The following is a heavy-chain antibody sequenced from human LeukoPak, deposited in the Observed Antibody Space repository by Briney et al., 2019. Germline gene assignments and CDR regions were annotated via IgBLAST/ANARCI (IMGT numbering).Heavy chain of an antibody. Sequence: SETLSLTCAVYVGSFSGYYWSWIRQPPGKGLEWIGEINHSGSTNYNPSLKSRVTISVDTSKNQFSLKLSSVTAADAAVYYCARFPGAGYYGSGSLDYWGQGTLVTVSS. CDR3: ARFPGAGYYGSGSLDY. CDR1: VGSFSGYY. D-gene: IGHD3-10*01. J-gene: IGHJ4*02. V-gene: IGHV4-34*01. CDR2: INHSGST.